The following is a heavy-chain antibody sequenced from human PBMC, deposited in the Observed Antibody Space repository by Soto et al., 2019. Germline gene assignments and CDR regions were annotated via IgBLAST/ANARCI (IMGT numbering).Heavy chain of an antibody. Sequence: SETLSLTCTVSGNSISSDTYYWSWIRQLPGKGLEWIGYIFYSGTTYYNPSLKSRVTISLDTSNNQFSLKLSSVTAADTAVYYCARDAVRAKETTGGKWFDPWGQGTLVTVSS. CDR2: IFYSGTT. D-gene: IGHD4-4*01. CDR1: GNSISSDTYY. V-gene: IGHV4-31*03. CDR3: ARDAVRAKETTGGKWFDP. J-gene: IGHJ5*02.